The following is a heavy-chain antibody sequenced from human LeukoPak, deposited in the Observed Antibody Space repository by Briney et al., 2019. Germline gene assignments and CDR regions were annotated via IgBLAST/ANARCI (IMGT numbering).Heavy chain of an antibody. CDR1: GFTFSSYS. CDR3: ATDPGLRWSFDY. V-gene: IGHV3-48*01. D-gene: IGHD4-23*01. J-gene: IGHJ4*02. Sequence: GGSLRLSCAASGFTFSSYSMNWVRQAPGKGLEWVSYISRSGSSIYYADSVKGRFTISRDISKNTLYLEINGLRPDDTAVYYCATDPGLRWSFDYWGQGTLVTVSS. CDR2: ISRSGSSI.